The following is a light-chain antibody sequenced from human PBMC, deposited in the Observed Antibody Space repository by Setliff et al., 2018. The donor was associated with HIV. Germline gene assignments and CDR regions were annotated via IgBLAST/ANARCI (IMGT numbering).Light chain of an antibody. V-gene: IGLV2-14*03. CDR2: DVS. Sequence: QSALTQPASVSGSPGQSITTSCTGTSSDVGGYNYVSWYQQHPGKAPKLRIYDVSNRPSGVSNRFSGSKSGNTASLTISGLQAEDEADYYCSSYTSTSTLVVFGTGTKVTVL. J-gene: IGLJ1*01. CDR1: SSDVGGYNY. CDR3: SSYTSTSTLVV.